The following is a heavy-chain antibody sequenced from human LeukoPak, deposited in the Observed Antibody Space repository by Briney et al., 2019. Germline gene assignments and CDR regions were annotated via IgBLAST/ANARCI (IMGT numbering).Heavy chain of an antibody. CDR1: GVSISSSSYY. Sequence: SETLSLTCTVSGVSISSSSYYWGWIRQPPGKGLEWIGTIYYSESTYYNPSPKSRVTISVDTSKNQFSLKLSSVTAADTAVFYCARHSPPHYDILTGYSTQLNWFHPWGQGTLVTVSS. CDR3: ARHSPPHYDILTGYSTQLNWFHP. D-gene: IGHD3-9*01. V-gene: IGHV4-39*01. J-gene: IGHJ5*02. CDR2: IYYSEST.